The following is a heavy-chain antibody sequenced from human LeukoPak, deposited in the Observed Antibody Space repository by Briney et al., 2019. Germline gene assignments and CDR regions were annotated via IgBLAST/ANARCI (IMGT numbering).Heavy chain of an antibody. D-gene: IGHD2-2*01. CDR1: GGSFSGCY. CDR3: ARGYQLPSLGYYYMDV. CDR2: INHSGST. Sequence: PSETLSLTCAVYGGSFSGCYWSWIRQPPGKGLEWIGEINHSGSTNYNPSLKSRVTISVDTSKNQFSLKLSSVTAADTAVYYCARGYQLPSLGYYYMDVWGKGTTVTVSS. V-gene: IGHV4-34*01. J-gene: IGHJ6*03.